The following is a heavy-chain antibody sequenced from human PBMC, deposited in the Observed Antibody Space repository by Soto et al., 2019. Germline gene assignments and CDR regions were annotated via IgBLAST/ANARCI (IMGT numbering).Heavy chain of an antibody. D-gene: IGHD2-15*01. CDR1: GVSIHNSHSF. Sequence: SVPLSLTCAVAGVSIHNSHSFWAWIRQPPGKGLEFIGSVYYSGGANYNPSLKSRVTISVDTSKNQLSLRVNSVTAADTAVYYCGRVVEGATRHTDFDSWGQGTLVTVSS. CDR3: GRVVEGATRHTDFDS. V-gene: IGHV4-39*01. CDR2: VYYSGGA. J-gene: IGHJ5*01.